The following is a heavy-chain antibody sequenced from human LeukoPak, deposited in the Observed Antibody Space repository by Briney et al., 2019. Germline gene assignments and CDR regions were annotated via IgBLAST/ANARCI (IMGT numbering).Heavy chain of an antibody. D-gene: IGHD1-1*01. CDR3: ARVDTTVPLLTYYYGMDV. Sequence: ASVKVSCKASGYTFTGYYLHWMRQAPGQGLEWMGWLNPSSGASKSAQKFQGRVTLTKDTSISTAYTELTSLRSDDTAVYYCARVDTTVPLLTYYYGMDVWGHGTMVTVSS. J-gene: IGHJ6*02. V-gene: IGHV1-2*02. CDR2: LNPSSGAS. CDR1: GYTFTGYY.